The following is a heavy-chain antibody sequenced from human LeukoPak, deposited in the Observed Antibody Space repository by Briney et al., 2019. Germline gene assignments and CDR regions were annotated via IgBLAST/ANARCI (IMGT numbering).Heavy chain of an antibody. V-gene: IGHV4-59*08. Sequence: KPSETLSLTCTVSGGSINTYYWSSIGQPPGKGLEWIGYIFYSGTTNYNPSLKSRVTMSVDTSKNQFSLNLTSVTAAVTAVYYCARRGTPMAPRRPWGQGPLVTVSS. CDR3: ARRGTPMAPRRP. CDR1: GGSINTYY. J-gene: IGHJ4*02. CDR2: IFYSGTT. D-gene: IGHD1-14*01.